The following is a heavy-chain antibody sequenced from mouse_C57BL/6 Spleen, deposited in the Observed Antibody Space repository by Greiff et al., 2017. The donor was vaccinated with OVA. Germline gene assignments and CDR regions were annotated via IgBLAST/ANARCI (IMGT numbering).Heavy chain of an antibody. CDR1: GFTFSSYA. J-gene: IGHJ1*03. V-gene: IGHV5-4*01. CDR3: ARGGYGSSGGYFDV. CDR2: ISDGGSYT. D-gene: IGHD1-1*01. Sequence: EVQLVESGGGLVKPGGSLKLSCAASGFTFSSYAMSWVRQTPEKRLEWVATISDGGSYTYYPDNVKGRFTISRDNAKNNLYLQMSHLKSEDTAMYYCARGGYGSSGGYFDVWGTGTTVTVSS.